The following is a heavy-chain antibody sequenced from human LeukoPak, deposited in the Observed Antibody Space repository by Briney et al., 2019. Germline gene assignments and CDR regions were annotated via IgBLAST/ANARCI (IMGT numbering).Heavy chain of an antibody. J-gene: IGHJ5*02. CDR3: AKDRPLIYCSSTSCYIPS. Sequence: GGSLRLSCAASGFTFSSYAMSWVRQAPGKGLEWVSAISGSGGSTYYADSVKGRFTISRDNSKNTLYLQMNSLRAEDTAVYYCAKDRPLIYCSSTSCYIPSWGQGTLVTVSS. CDR2: ISGSGGST. D-gene: IGHD2-2*02. CDR1: GFTFSSYA. V-gene: IGHV3-23*01.